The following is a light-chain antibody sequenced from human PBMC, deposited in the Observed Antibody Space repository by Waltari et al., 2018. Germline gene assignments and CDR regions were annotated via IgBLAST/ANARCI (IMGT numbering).Light chain of an antibody. CDR1: QSIQRY. J-gene: IGKJ4*01. CDR3: QQRADWPLT. Sequence: EIVLTQSPATLSLSPGGRAPLSCRASQSIQRYLGWYQQKPGQAPRLLIYQAYNRATGVPARFSGSGSETDFTLTISSLEPEDSAIYYCQQRADWPLTFGGGTTVEIK. CDR2: QAY. V-gene: IGKV3-11*01.